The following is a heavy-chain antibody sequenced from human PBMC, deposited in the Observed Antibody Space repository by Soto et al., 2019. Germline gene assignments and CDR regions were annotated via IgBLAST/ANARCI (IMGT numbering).Heavy chain of an antibody. Sequence: ASVKVSCKASGYTFTSYYMHWVRQAPGQGLEWMGIINPSGGITSYAQKFQGRVTMTRDTSTSTVYMELSSLRSEDTAVYYCAREPFNFYDILTGYSPAGYFGYYYGMDVWGQGTTVTVSS. J-gene: IGHJ6*02. CDR2: INPSGGIT. V-gene: IGHV1-46*01. CDR1: GYTFTSYY. D-gene: IGHD3-9*01. CDR3: AREPFNFYDILTGYSPAGYFGYYYGMDV.